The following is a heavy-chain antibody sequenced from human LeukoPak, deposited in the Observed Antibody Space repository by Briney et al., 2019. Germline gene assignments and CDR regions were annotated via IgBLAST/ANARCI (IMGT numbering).Heavy chain of an antibody. CDR1: GGSISSSNW. CDR3: ARVRIAVDEVYFDY. Sequence: SETLSLTCAVSGGSISSSNWWSWVRQPPGKGLEWIGEIYHSGSTNYNPSLKSRVTISVDKSKNQFSLKLSSVAAADTAVYYCARVRIAVDEVYFDYWGQGTLVTVSS. V-gene: IGHV4-4*02. CDR2: IYHSGST. J-gene: IGHJ4*02. D-gene: IGHD6-19*01.